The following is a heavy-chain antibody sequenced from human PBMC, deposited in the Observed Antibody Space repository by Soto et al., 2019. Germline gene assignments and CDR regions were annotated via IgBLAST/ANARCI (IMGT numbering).Heavy chain of an antibody. J-gene: IGHJ6*02. CDR2: IIPIFGTA. CDR1: GGTFSSYA. Sequence: GASVKVSCKASGGTFSSYAISWVRQAPGQGLEWMGGIIPIFGTANYAQKFQGRVTITADESTSTAYMELSSLRSEDTAVYYCASDRLGYCSGGSCYAYGMDVWGQGTTVTVSS. CDR3: ASDRLGYCSGGSCYAYGMDV. V-gene: IGHV1-69*13. D-gene: IGHD2-15*01.